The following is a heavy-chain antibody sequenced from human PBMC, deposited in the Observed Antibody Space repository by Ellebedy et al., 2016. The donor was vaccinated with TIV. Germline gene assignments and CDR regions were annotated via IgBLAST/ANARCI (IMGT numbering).Heavy chain of an antibody. Sequence: GSLRLSCTVSGGSMSATTYFWGWIRQPPGKGLEWIGSISYSGSTYYNPSLKSRVTISVGTSKNQFSLKLSSVTAADTAVYYCARDRRLGLGFDYWGQGTLVTVSS. J-gene: IGHJ4*02. CDR1: GGSMSATTYF. CDR3: ARDRRLGLGFDY. V-gene: IGHV4-39*07. CDR2: ISYSGST. D-gene: IGHD3-16*01.